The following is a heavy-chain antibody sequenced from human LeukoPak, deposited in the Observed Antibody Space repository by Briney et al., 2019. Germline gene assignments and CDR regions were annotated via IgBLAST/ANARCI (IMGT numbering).Heavy chain of an antibody. D-gene: IGHD6-19*01. Sequence: HPGGSLRLSCAASGFTFSSYSMNWVRQAPGKGLEWVSYTSSSSTTIYHAASVKGRFTISRDNAKNSLYLQMNSLRDDDTAVYYCATYAVAGTEYWGQGTLLTVSS. J-gene: IGHJ4*02. CDR1: GFTFSSYS. CDR2: TSSSSTTI. CDR3: ATYAVAGTEY. V-gene: IGHV3-48*02.